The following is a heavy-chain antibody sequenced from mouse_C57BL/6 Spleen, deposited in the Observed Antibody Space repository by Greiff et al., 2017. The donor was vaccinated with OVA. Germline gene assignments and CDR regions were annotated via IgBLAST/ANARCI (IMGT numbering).Heavy chain of an antibody. CDR1: GFTFSDYG. J-gene: IGHJ4*01. Sequence: EVQGVESGGGLVKPGGSLKLSCAASGFTFSDYGMHWVRQAPEKGLEWVAYISSGSSTIYYADTVEGRFTISRDNAKNTLFLQMTSLRSEDTAMYYCARREGNYAMDYWGQGTSVTVSS. CDR3: ARREGNYAMDY. V-gene: IGHV5-17*01. CDR2: ISSGSSTI.